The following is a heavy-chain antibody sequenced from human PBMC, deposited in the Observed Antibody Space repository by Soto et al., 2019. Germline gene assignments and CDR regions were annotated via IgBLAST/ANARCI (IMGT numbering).Heavy chain of an antibody. CDR3: AKDLLRYFDWSPLDY. CDR1: GFTFSNYG. J-gene: IGHJ4*02. V-gene: IGHV3-30*18. CDR2: ISYAGSNK. Sequence: QVQLVESGGGVVQPGRSLRLSCAASGFTFSNYGMHWVRQAPGKGLEWVAVISYAGSNKYYADSVKGRFTISRDNSKNTLYLQMNSLRAEDTAVYYCAKDLLRYFDWSPLDYWGQGTLVTVSS. D-gene: IGHD3-9*01.